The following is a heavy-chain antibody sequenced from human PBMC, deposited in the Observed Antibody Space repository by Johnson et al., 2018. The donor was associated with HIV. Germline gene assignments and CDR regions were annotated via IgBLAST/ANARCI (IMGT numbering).Heavy chain of an antibody. D-gene: IGHD1-26*01. V-gene: IGHV3-20*04. J-gene: IGHJ3*02. CDR1: GFTFDDCR. Sequence: VLLVESGGGVVRPGGSLRLSCAASGFTFDDCRMSWVRQGPGKGLEWVSGINWNGGSTGYADSVKCRFTISRDNAKNSLYLQMNSLRAEDTDVYYCARELVGSSMADAFDIWGQGTMVTVSS. CDR2: INWNGGST. CDR3: ARELVGSSMADAFDI.